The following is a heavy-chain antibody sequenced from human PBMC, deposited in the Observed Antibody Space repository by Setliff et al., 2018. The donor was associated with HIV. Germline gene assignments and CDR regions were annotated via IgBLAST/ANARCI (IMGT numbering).Heavy chain of an antibody. D-gene: IGHD4-17*01. CDR3: ARTDYGGNSGGNYFDY. CDR2: IIPAFGTP. CDR1: GDTLSIHP. Sequence: SVKVSCKASGDTLSIHPISWVRQAPGRGLDWMGGIIPAFGTPNYAQKFQGRVTMTTDTATSTAYMEVRSLRSDDTAVYYCARTDYGGNSGGNYFDYWGQGSLVTVSS. V-gene: IGHV1-69*05. J-gene: IGHJ4*02.